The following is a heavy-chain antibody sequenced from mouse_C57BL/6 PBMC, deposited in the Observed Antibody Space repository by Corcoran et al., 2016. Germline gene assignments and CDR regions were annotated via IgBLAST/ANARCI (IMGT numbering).Heavy chain of an antibody. Sequence: QVQLQQSGAELVKPGASVKISCKASGYAFSSYWMNWVKQRPGKGLEWIGQLYPGDGDTNYNGKFKGKATLTADKSSSTAYMQRSSLTSEDSAVYFCAREDYDGGFADWGQGTLVTVSA. J-gene: IGHJ3*01. D-gene: IGHD2-4*01. CDR1: GYAFSSYW. CDR2: LYPGDGDT. CDR3: AREDYDGGFAD. V-gene: IGHV1-80*01.